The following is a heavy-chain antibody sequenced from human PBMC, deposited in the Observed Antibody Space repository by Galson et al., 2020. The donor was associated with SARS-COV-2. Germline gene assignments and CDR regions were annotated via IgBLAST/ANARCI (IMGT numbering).Heavy chain of an antibody. Sequence: GGSLRLSCAASGFTFSSYAMSWVRQAPGKGLEWVSAISGSGGSTYYADSVKGRFTISRDNSKNTLYLQMNSLRAEDTAVYYCAKTYGSGSYYTDPYYYYYMDVWGKGTTVTVSS. CDR1: GFTFSSYA. V-gene: IGHV3-23*01. CDR3: AKTYGSGSYYTDPYYYYYMDV. D-gene: IGHD3-10*01. CDR2: ISGSGGST. J-gene: IGHJ6*03.